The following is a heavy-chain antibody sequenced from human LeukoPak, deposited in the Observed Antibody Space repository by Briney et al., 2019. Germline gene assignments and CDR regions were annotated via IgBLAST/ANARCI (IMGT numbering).Heavy chain of an antibody. CDR2: ISYSGST. Sequence: SETLSLTCTVSGGSISSYYWSWIRHPPGEGLEWIGYISYSGSTYYNPSLKSRVTILLDTSKNQFSLKLTSVPAADTAVYYCARHVGGGGVLRFDPWGQGTLVTVSS. CDR3: ARHVGGGGVLRFDP. D-gene: IGHD3-3*01. CDR1: GGSISSYY. V-gene: IGHV4-59*08. J-gene: IGHJ5*02.